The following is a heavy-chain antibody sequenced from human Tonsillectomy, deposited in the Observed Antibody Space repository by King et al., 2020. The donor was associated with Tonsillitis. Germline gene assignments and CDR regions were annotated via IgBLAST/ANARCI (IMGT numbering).Heavy chain of an antibody. J-gene: IGHJ4*02. CDR2: IIPILGIA. Sequence: VQLVESGAEVKKPGSSVKVSCKASGGTFSNYAISWVRQAPGQGLEWMGRIIPILGIANYAQKFQGRVTITADKSTSTAYMELSSLRSEDTAVYYCAREKTYDYGDYDFDYWGQGTLVTVSS. CDR1: GGTFSNYA. V-gene: IGHV1-69*09. D-gene: IGHD4-17*01. CDR3: AREKTYDYGDYDFDY.